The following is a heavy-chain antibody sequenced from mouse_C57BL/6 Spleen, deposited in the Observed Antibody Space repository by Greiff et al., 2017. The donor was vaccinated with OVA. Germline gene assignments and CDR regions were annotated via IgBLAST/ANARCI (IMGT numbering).Heavy chain of an antibody. V-gene: IGHV1-81*01. CDR3: ARSSPYDYDEGVFDY. CDR1: GYTFTSYG. Sequence: VQLQQSGAELARPGASVKLSCKASGYTFTSYGISWVKQRTGQGLEWIGEIYPRSGNTYYNEKFKGKATLTADKSSSTAYMELRSLTSEDSAVYFCARSSPYDYDEGVFDYWGQGTTLTVSS. CDR2: IYPRSGNT. J-gene: IGHJ2*01. D-gene: IGHD2-4*01.